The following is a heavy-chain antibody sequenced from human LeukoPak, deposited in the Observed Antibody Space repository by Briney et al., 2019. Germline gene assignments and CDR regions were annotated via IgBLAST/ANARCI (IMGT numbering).Heavy chain of an antibody. V-gene: IGHV4-4*07. CDR3: ARTHSNPWFDP. CDR1: GGSISGYH. J-gene: IGHJ5*02. D-gene: IGHD2-21*01. Sequence: PSETLSLTCTVAGGSISGYHWSWIRQPAGKGLEWIGRIYPSGSTNYNPSLKSRVTMSVDTSKNQFSLKLSSVTAADTAVYYCARTHSNPWFDPWGQGTLVTVSS. CDR2: IYPSGST.